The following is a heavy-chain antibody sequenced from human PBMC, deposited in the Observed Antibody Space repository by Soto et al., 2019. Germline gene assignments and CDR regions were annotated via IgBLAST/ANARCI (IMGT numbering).Heavy chain of an antibody. Sequence: EVQLVESGGGLVEPGGSLRLSCAAAGFTFSSAWMSWFRRAPGKGLEWVGRIRSQADGGTTEYARPVRGRITISRDDSIRKLFLQLNGLKAEVTAVYYCTTTQPPQRSDAFDIWGQGTMVTVSS. V-gene: IGHV3-15*01. J-gene: IGHJ3*02. CDR1: GFTFSSAW. CDR2: IRSQADGGTT. CDR3: TTTQPPQRSDAFDI.